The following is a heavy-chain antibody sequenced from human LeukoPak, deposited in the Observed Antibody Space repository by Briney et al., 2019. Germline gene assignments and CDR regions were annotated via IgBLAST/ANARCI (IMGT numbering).Heavy chain of an antibody. V-gene: IGHV3-7*01. CDR1: GFTFGNHW. J-gene: IGHJ4*02. Sequence: GGSLRLSCAASGFTFGNHWMSWVRQARGKGLEWVANIKQIGGEKYYVDSVKGRFTISRDNAKNSLYLQMNSLRAEDTAVYYCARGMHYYDSSGYYYYFDYWGQGALVTVSS. CDR2: IKQIGGEK. CDR3: ARGMHYYDSSGYYYYFDY. D-gene: IGHD3-22*01.